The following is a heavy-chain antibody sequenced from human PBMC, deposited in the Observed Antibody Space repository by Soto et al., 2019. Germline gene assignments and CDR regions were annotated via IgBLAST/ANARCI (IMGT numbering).Heavy chain of an antibody. D-gene: IGHD4-4*01. V-gene: IGHV4-39*01. J-gene: IGHJ4*02. CDR2: VYKSGST. CDR3: ASQRDGYSIDY. CDR1: GDSITNTTYY. Sequence: KPSETLSLTCSVSGDSITNTTYYWDWIRQPPGKGLEWLGSVYKSGSTYYNPSLKSRVTVSVDTAKNQFSLELDSVTAADTAVYYCASQRDGYSIDYWGQGSLVTVYS.